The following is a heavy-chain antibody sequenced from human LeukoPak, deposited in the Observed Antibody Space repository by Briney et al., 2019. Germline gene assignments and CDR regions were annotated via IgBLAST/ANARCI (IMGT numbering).Heavy chain of an antibody. V-gene: IGHV3-74*01. CDR3: ARDVPHNWFDT. J-gene: IGHJ5*02. CDR1: GITYGNNW. CDR2: INSDGGGA. Sequence: GGSLRLSCAASGITYGNNWMHWVRQAPGKGLVWISRINSDGGGAIYADSVKGRFTVSRDNAKNTLYLQMNSLRAEDTAVYYCARDVPHNWFDTWGQGTLVTVSS.